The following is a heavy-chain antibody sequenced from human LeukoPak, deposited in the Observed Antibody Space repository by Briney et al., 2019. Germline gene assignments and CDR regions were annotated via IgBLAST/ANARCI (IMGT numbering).Heavy chain of an antibody. Sequence: GESLKISCKGSGYSFTSYWIGRVRQMPGKGLEWMGIIYPGDSDTRYSPSFQGQVTISADKSISTAYLQWSSLKASDTAMYYCASSPGIAAVRGAFDIWGQGTMVTVSS. D-gene: IGHD6-13*01. J-gene: IGHJ3*02. V-gene: IGHV5-51*01. CDR3: ASSPGIAAVRGAFDI. CDR1: GYSFTSYW. CDR2: IYPGDSDT.